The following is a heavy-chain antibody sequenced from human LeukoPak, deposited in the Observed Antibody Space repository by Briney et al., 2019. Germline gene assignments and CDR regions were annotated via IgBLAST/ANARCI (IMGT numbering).Heavy chain of an antibody. CDR2: INPSGGST. Sequence: ASVKVSCKASGYTFTSYYMHWVRQAPGQGLEWMGIINPSGGSTSYAQKFQGRVTMTRDTSTSTVYMELSSPRSEDTAVYYCARGVITMIVVVHNWFDPWGQGTLVTVSS. CDR1: GYTFTSYY. V-gene: IGHV1-46*01. CDR3: ARGVITMIVVVHNWFDP. J-gene: IGHJ5*02. D-gene: IGHD3-22*01.